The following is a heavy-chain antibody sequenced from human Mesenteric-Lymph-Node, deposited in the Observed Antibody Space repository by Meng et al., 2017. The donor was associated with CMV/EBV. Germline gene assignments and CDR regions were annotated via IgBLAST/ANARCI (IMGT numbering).Heavy chain of an antibody. CDR3: AKAGQADWFDP. D-gene: IGHD1-1*01. Sequence: GGSLRLSCAASGFTFSSYGMHWVRQAPGKGLEWVAVIWYDGSNKYYADSVKGRFTISRDNSKNTLYLQMNSLRAGDTAVYYCAKAGQADWFDPWGQGTLVTVSS. CDR2: IWYDGSNK. J-gene: IGHJ5*02. CDR1: GFTFSSYG. V-gene: IGHV3-33*06.